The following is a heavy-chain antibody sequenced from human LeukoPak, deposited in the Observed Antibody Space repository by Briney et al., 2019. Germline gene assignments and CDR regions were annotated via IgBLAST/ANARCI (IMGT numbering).Heavy chain of an antibody. Sequence: SQTLSLTCTVSGGSISSGDYYWSWIRQPPGKGLEWIGYIYYSGSTYYNPSLKSRVTISVDTSKNQFSLKLSSVTAADTAVYYCASYGLLYPAGYYFDYWGQGTLVTVSS. CDR3: ASYGLLYPAGYYFDY. CDR2: IYYSGST. CDR1: GGSISSGDYY. V-gene: IGHV4-30-4*08. D-gene: IGHD2-8*01. J-gene: IGHJ4*02.